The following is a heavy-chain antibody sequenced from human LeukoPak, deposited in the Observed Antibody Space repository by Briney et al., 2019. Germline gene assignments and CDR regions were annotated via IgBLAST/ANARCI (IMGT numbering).Heavy chain of an antibody. V-gene: IGHV3-74*01. D-gene: IGHD3-10*02. J-gene: IGHJ6*03. Sequence: PGGSLRLSCAASGLTFSRSWMHWVRQAPGKGLVWVSRINDDGSTTSYADSVKGRFTISRDNAKNTLYLQMNSLRAEDTAVYYCARAKFVFGELEYYYYYMDVWGKGTTVTISS. CDR3: ARAKFVFGELEYYYYYMDV. CDR1: GLTFSRSW. CDR2: INDDGSTT.